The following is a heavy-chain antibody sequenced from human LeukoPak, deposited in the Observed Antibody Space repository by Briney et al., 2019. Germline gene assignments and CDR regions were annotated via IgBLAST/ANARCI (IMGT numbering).Heavy chain of an antibody. CDR3: ARDYGDYGSHWDAFDI. CDR1: VYTFTDYY. Sequence: ASLKDSCKASVYTFTDYYIHWVRQAPGQGGEWMGWISPNSGGTKYAQKFQGRVTMTRDTSISTVYMELSRLRSDDTAVYYCARDYGDYGSHWDAFDIWGQGTMVTVSS. J-gene: IGHJ3*02. V-gene: IGHV1-2*02. CDR2: ISPNSGGT. D-gene: IGHD4-17*01.